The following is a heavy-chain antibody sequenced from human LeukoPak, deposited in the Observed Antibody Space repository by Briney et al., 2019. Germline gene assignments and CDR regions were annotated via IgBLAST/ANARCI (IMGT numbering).Heavy chain of an antibody. D-gene: IGHD1-26*01. CDR1: GFTFTNYW. J-gene: IGHJ3*02. Sequence: PGGSLRLSCAASGFTFTNYWMSWVRQAPGKGLQWVANIKQYGSEERYMASVKGRFTISRENAKNLLYLQMNSLRAEDTAVYFCARDRSGSSVSRGFDAFDIWGHGTMVTVSS. CDR3: ARDRSGSSVSRGFDAFDI. V-gene: IGHV3-7*01. CDR2: IKQYGSEE.